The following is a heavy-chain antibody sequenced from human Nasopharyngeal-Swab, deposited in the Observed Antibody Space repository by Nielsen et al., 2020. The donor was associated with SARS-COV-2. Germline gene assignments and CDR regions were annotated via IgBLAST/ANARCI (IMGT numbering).Heavy chain of an antibody. D-gene: IGHD2-2*02. CDR1: GGSISSSNW. Sequence: SETLSLTCAVSGGSISSSNWWRWVRQPPGKGLEWIGEIYHSGSINYNPSLKSRVTISVDKSKNQFSLKLSSVTAADTAVYYCARVPPRYCSSTSCYTTPGDYWGQGTLVTVSS. J-gene: IGHJ4*02. CDR3: ARVPPRYCSSTSCYTTPGDY. V-gene: IGHV4-4*02. CDR2: IYHSGSI.